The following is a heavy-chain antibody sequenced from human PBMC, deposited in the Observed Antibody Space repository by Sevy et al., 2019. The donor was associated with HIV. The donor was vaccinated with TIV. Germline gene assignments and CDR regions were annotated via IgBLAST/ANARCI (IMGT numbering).Heavy chain of an antibody. Sequence: GGSLRLSCAASGFTFSSYSMNWVRQAPGKGLEWVSSISSSSSYIYYADSVKGRFTISRDNAKNSLYLQMNSLRAEATAVYYCAREKNLYRYALGYYYYYYMDVWGKGPTVNVSS. J-gene: IGHJ6*03. CDR1: GFTFSSYS. V-gene: IGHV3-21*01. D-gene: IGHD5-18*01. CDR3: AREKNLYRYALGYYYYYYMDV. CDR2: ISSSSSYI.